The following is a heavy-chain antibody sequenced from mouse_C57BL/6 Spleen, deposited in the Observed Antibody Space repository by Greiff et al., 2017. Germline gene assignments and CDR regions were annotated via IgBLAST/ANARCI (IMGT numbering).Heavy chain of an antibody. CDR3: AKRYGRSYPWFAY. V-gene: IGHV1-55*01. CDR1: GYTFTSYW. Sequence: QVQLQQPGAELVKPGASVKMSCKASGYTFTSYWITWVKQRPGQGLEWIGDIYPGSGSTNYNEKFKSKATLTVDTSSSTAYMQLSSLTSEDSAVYYCAKRYGRSYPWFAYWGQGTLVTVSA. CDR2: IYPGSGST. J-gene: IGHJ3*01. D-gene: IGHD1-1*01.